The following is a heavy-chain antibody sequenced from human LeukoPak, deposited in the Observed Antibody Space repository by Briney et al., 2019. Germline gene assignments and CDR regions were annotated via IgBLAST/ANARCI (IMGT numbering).Heavy chain of an antibody. CDR3: ARRYILTGPPDY. CDR1: GYSFTNYW. Sequence: LGESLKISCKGAGYSFTNYWIGWVRQMPGKGLEWMGIIYPGDSDTRYSPSFQGQVTISADKSVSTAYLQWSSLKASDTALDYCARRYILTGPPDYWGQGTLVTVSS. D-gene: IGHD3-9*01. V-gene: IGHV5-51*01. J-gene: IGHJ4*02. CDR2: IYPGDSDT.